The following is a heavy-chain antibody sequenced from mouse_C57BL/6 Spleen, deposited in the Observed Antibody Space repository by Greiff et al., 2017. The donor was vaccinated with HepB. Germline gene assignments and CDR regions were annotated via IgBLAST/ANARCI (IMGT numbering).Heavy chain of an antibody. J-gene: IGHJ4*01. CDR2: ISDGGSYT. V-gene: IGHV5-4*01. Sequence: EVKLEESGGGLVKPGGSLKLSCAASGFTFSSYAMSWVRQTPEKRLEWVATISDGGSYTYYPDNVKGRFTISRDNAKNNLYLQMSHLKSEDTAMYYCARDLGLREDAMDYWGQGTSVTVSS. CDR1: GFTFSSYA. D-gene: IGHD2-4*01. CDR3: ARDLGLREDAMDY.